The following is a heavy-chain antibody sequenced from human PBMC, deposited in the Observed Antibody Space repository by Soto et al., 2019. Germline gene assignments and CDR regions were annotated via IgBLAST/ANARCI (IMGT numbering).Heavy chain of an antibody. V-gene: IGHV1-18*01. CDR3: ARDVPPFWFGELSLYGMDV. CDR2: ISAYNGNT. J-gene: IGHJ6*02. Sequence: QVQLVQSGAEVKKPGASVKVSCEASGYTFTNYGISWVRQAPGQGLEWMGWISAYNGNTNYAQKFQGRVTMTTDTSTSTAYMELRSLRSDDTAVYYCARDVPPFWFGELSLYGMDVWGQGTTVTVSS. CDR1: GYTFTNYG. D-gene: IGHD3-10*01.